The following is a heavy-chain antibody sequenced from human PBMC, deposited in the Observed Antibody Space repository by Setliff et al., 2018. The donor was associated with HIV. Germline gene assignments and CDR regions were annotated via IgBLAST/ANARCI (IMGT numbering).Heavy chain of an antibody. J-gene: IGHJ5*02. CDR2: INTSGTT. Sequence: PSETLSLTCTVSGGSISSYYWSWIRQPPGKGLEWIGYINTSGTTNDNPSLKSRVTISVDTSKNQFSLKLSSVNAADTAVYFCARQTYYYDNSGHNWFDPWGQGTLVTVSS. D-gene: IGHD3-22*01. CDR3: ARQTYYYDNSGHNWFDP. V-gene: IGHV4-4*09. CDR1: GGSISSYY.